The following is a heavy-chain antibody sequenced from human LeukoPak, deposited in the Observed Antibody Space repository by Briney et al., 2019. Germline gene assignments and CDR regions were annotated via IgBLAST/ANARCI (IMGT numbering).Heavy chain of an antibody. CDR2: IIPIFGTA. CDR1: GGTFSSYA. Sequence: ASVKVSCKASGGTFSSYAISWVRQAPGQGLEWMGGIIPIFGTANYAQKFQGRVTITADESTSTAYMELSSLRSEDTAVYYCARTAAAGYYFDYWGQGTLVTVSS. D-gene: IGHD6-13*01. V-gene: IGHV1-69*01. CDR3: ARTAAAGYYFDY. J-gene: IGHJ4*02.